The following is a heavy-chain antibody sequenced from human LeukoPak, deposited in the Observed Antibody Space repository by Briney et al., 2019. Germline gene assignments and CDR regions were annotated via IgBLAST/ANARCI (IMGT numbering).Heavy chain of an antibody. CDR2: INPNSGGT. D-gene: IGHD2-15*01. CDR3: AKDQGSQGSGFDY. Sequence: GASVKVSCKASGYTFTGYYMHWVRQAPGQGLEWMGWINPNSGGTKYSQKFQGRVTITRDTSASTAYMELSSLRSEDTAVYYCAKDQGSQGSGFDYWGQGTLVTVSS. J-gene: IGHJ4*02. V-gene: IGHV1-2*02. CDR1: GYTFTGYY.